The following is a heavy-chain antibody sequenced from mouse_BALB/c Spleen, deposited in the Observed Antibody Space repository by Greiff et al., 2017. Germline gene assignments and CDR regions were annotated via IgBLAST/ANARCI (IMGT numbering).Heavy chain of an antibody. V-gene: IGHV1-69*01. D-gene: IGHD1-1*01. CDR2: IDTSDSYT. CDR1: GYTFTDYW. CDR3: ARSYGSSYYFDY. J-gene: IGHJ2*01. Sequence: QVQLQQPGAELVMPGASVKMSCKASGYTFTDYWMHWVKQRPGQGLEWIGAIDTSDSYTSYNQKFKGKATLTVDESSSTAHMQLSSLTSEDSAVYYCARSYGSSYYFDYWGQGTTLTVSS.